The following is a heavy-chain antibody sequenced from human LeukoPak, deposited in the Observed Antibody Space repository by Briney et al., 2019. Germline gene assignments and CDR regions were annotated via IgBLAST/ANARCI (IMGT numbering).Heavy chain of an antibody. CDR3: ARSNRGSYYRWFDP. CDR2: ISPADSHP. CDR1: GSSFTSYW. J-gene: IGHJ5*02. Sequence: GESLQISCKGSGSSFTSYWIGGVRQMPGKGLEGMGFISPADSHPRYTPSFQAQLTISADKSISSAYLQWSILKPSDTAMYYCARSNRGSYYRWFDPWGQGTLVTVSS. V-gene: IGHV5-51*01. D-gene: IGHD3-10*01.